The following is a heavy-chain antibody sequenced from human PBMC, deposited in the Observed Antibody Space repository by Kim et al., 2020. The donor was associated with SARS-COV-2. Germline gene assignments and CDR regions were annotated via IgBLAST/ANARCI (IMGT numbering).Heavy chain of an antibody. CDR3: ARDYGDYVDAFAI. Sequence: LKSIVTISVETYKNQFTLKLSSVTAADTAVYYCARDYGDYVDAFAIWGQGTMVTVSS. V-gene: IGHV4-31*01. D-gene: IGHD4-17*01. J-gene: IGHJ3*02.